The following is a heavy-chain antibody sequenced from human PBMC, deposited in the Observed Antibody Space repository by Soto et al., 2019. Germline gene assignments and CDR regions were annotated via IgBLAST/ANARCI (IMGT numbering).Heavy chain of an antibody. V-gene: IGHV3-30-3*01. CDR1: GFTFSSYS. D-gene: IGHD2-21*01. J-gene: IGHJ4*02. CDR3: ARGRTVRDHDDFDL. Sequence: QVQLVESGGGVVQPGRSLRLSCAASGFTFSSYSMHWVHQAPGKGLEWVAAMSYDGNSKYFADSVKGRFTISRDNSKNTLSLQMNSLGAEDSAVYYCARGRTVRDHDDFDLWGQGTLVTVSS. CDR2: MSYDGNSK.